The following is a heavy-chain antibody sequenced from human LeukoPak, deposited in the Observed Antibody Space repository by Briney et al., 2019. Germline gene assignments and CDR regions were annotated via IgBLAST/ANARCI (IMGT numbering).Heavy chain of an antibody. V-gene: IGHV3-15*01. CDR1: GFTFSSYS. Sequence: GGSLRLSCAASGFTFSSYSMNWVRQAPGKGLEGVGRIKSIADGGTTDYAAPVKGRFSISRDDSKNTLYLQMNSLKTEDTAVYYCQGSSHEPDFFDHWGQGTLVTVSS. D-gene: IGHD6-13*01. CDR2: IKSIADGGTT. J-gene: IGHJ4*02. CDR3: QGSSHEPDFFDH.